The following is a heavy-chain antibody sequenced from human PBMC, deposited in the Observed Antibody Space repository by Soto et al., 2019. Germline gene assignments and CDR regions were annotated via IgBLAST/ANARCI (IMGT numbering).Heavy chain of an antibody. Sequence: QVQLVESGGGLVKPGGSLRLSCAASGFTFSDYYMSWIRQAPGKGLEWVSYISSSSSYTNYADSVKGRFTISRDNAKNSLYLQMNSLRAEDTAVYYCARVLEQLVTRLVYYGMDVWGQGTTVTVSS. J-gene: IGHJ6*02. V-gene: IGHV3-11*06. CDR1: GFTFSDYY. D-gene: IGHD6-6*01. CDR3: ARVLEQLVTRLVYYGMDV. CDR2: ISSSSSYT.